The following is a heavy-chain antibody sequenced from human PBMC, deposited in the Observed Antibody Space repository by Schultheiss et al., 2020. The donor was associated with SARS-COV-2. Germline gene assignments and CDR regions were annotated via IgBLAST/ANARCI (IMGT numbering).Heavy chain of an antibody. D-gene: IGHD1-1*01. J-gene: IGHJ4*02. Sequence: SETLSLTCAVYGGSFSGYYWSWIRQPPGKGLEWIGSIYYSGSTYYNPSLKSRVTISVDTSKNQFSLKLSSVTAADTAVYYCARKQYDAPYFDYWGQGTLVTVSS. V-gene: IGHV4-34*09. CDR2: IYYSGST. CDR1: GGSFSGYY. CDR3: ARKQYDAPYFDY.